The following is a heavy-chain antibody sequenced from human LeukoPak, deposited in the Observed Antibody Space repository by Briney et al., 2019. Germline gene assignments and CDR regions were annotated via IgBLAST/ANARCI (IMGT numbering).Heavy chain of an antibody. CDR1: GGSFSGYY. Sequence: SETLSLTCAVYGGSFSGYYWSWIPQPPGKGLEWIGEINHSGSTNYNPSLKSRVTISVDTSKNQFSLKLSSVTAADTAVYYCARGVAARAYGYWGQGTLVTVSS. V-gene: IGHV4-34*01. D-gene: IGHD6-6*01. J-gene: IGHJ4*02. CDR2: INHSGST. CDR3: ARGVAARAYGY.